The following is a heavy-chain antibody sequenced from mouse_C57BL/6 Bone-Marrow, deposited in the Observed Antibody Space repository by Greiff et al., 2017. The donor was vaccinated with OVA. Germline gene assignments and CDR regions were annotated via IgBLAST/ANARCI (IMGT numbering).Heavy chain of an antibody. D-gene: IGHD2-3*01. CDR3: ASKISILSDH. V-gene: IGHV1-81*01. J-gene: IGHJ3*01. CDR1: RYTCPCHG. Sequence: VQAAKADAVVASPGASMTLAYTSARYTCPCHGIRWVLQRTGQGLEWIGEIHPRSGNTYYNEKFKGKATLTADKSSSTAYMELRSLTSEDSVVYSCASKISILSDHWAQATWGTV. CDR2: IHPRSGNT.